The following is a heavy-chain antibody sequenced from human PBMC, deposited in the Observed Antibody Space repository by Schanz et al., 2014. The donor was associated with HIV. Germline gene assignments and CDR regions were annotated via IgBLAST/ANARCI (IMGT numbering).Heavy chain of an antibody. D-gene: IGHD6-13*01. J-gene: IGHJ4*02. V-gene: IGHV1-69*01. Sequence: QVQLVQSGAEVKKPGSSVTVSCKASGGTFSSSAISWVRQAPGQGLEWMGGIIPPFGTSNYAQKFQGRATITADESTSTAYMELSSLRSEDTAVYYCARDSPVAAGTLDYWGQGTLVTVSS. CDR2: IIPPFGTS. CDR3: ARDSPVAAGTLDY. CDR1: GGTFSSSA.